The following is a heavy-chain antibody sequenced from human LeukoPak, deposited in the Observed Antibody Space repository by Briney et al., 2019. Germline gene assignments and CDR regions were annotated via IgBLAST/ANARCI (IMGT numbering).Heavy chain of an antibody. CDR3: ARVIFGY. V-gene: IGHV4-34*01. CDR2: INHSGST. J-gene: IGHJ4*02. CDR1: GGSFSGYY. D-gene: IGHD3-22*01. Sequence: SETLSLTCAVYGGSFSGYYWSWIRQPPGKGLEWIGEINHSGSTNYNPSLKSRVTISVNTSKNRFSLKLSSVTAADTAVYYCARVIFGYWGQGTLVTVSS.